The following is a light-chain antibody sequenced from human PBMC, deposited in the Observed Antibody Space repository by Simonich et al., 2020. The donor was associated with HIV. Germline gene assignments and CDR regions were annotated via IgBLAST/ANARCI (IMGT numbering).Light chain of an antibody. V-gene: IGKV3-15*01. J-gene: IGKJ2*01. CDR1: QSVSIN. CDR3: QQYNNWPYT. CDR2: GAS. Sequence: EVVMTQSPATLSVSPGERATLFCSASQSVSINLAWYQHKPGQAPMLLLYGASTRATGIPARFSGSGSGTEFTLTISNMQSEHFAVYYCQQYNNWPYTFGQGTKLEIK.